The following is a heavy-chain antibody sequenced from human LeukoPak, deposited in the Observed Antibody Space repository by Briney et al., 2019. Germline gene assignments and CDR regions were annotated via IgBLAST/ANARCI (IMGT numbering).Heavy chain of an antibody. Sequence: GGSLRLSCAASGFTFSSYAMSWVRQAPGKGLEWVSAISGSGGSTYYADSVKGRFTLSRDNSKNTLYLQMNSLRAEDTAVYYCATSRGSSWSNFDYWGQGTLVTVSS. CDR3: ATSRGSSWSNFDY. J-gene: IGHJ4*02. D-gene: IGHD6-13*01. CDR1: GFTFSSYA. CDR2: ISGSGGST. V-gene: IGHV3-23*01.